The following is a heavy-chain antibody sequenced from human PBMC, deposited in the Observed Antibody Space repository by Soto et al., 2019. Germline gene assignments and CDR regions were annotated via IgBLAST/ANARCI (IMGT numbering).Heavy chain of an antibody. CDR1: GSTFSIYD. D-gene: IGHD3-16*01. J-gene: IGHJ4*02. V-gene: IGHV3-13*01. CDR2: IESAGAT. Sequence: EVQLVESGGGLVQPGGPLRLSGAASGSTFSIYDIHWVRQATGKGLEWVSVIESAGATYYSDSVKGRFTISRDNAKNSLYLQMNSLRAEDTAVYYCARDAKSEYSRGAGGFDSWGQGALVTVSS. CDR3: ARDAKSEYSRGAGGFDS.